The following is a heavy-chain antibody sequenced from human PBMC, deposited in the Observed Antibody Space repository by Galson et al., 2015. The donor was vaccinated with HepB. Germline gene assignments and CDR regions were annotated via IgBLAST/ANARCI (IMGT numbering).Heavy chain of an antibody. D-gene: IGHD1-26*01. Sequence: SLRLSCAASGFTFRNSAMSWVRQAPGKGLEWVSAISYNSIPTYYGHSVKGRFTISRDNSKNTLYLQMNSLRAEDTAVYYCAKEVFRGVGTTNGKNTFDYWGQGTLVTVSS. J-gene: IGHJ4*02. CDR3: AKEVFRGVGTTNGKNTFDY. CDR2: ISYNSIPT. V-gene: IGHV3-23*01. CDR1: GFTFRNSA.